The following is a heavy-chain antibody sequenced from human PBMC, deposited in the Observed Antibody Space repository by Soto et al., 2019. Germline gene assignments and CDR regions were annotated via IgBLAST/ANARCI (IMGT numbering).Heavy chain of an antibody. CDR1: GYTFIGYY. J-gene: IGHJ4*02. V-gene: IGHV1-2*02. CDR2: INPSSGGT. CDR3: GRDTGYSKSWSTDY. D-gene: IGHD6-13*01. Sequence: ASVKVSCKASGYTFIGYYIHWVRQAPGQGLEWMGWINPSSGGTNYAQKFQARVTMTRDTSISTAYMEVSRLTSDDTAVYYCGRDTGYSKSWSTDYWGQGTLVTVYS.